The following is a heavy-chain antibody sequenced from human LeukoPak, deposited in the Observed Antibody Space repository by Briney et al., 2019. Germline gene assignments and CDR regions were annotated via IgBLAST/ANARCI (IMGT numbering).Heavy chain of an antibody. CDR3: ARPSELEGKRDYYYYGMDV. V-gene: IGHV3-11*01. J-gene: IGHJ6*02. D-gene: IGHD3-3*01. CDR1: GFTFSDYY. CDR2: ISSSGSTI. Sequence: GGSLRLSCAASGFTFSDYYMSWIRQAPGKGLEWVSYISSSGSTIYYADSVKGRFTISRDNAKNSLYLQMNSLRAEDTAVYYCARPSELEGKRDYYYYGMDVWGQGTTVTVSS.